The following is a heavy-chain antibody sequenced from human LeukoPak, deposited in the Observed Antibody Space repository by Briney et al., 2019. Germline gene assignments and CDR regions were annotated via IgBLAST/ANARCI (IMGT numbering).Heavy chain of an antibody. CDR3: AKREARSFEF. CDR2: FSGSSGNI. D-gene: IGHD5-24*01. CDR1: GFTFSSSV. J-gene: IGHJ4*02. V-gene: IGHV3-23*01. Sequence: PGGSLRPSCVASGFTFSSSVMSWVRQAPGKGLEWVSTFSGSSGNIYYADSVKGRFTISRDNSKNTLFLQMNSLRAEDTAVYYCAKREARSFEFWGQGTLVTVSS.